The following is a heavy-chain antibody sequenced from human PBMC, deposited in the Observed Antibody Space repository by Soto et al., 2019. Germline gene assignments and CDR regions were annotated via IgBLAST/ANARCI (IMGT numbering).Heavy chain of an antibody. J-gene: IGHJ4*02. CDR1: GYTFTGYY. Sequence: QVQLVQSGAEVKKPGASVKVSCKPSGYTFTGYYIHWVRQAPGQGLEWMGWINPNSGATNYALKLQGRVTMTRDTSISAAYMELNSLTSDDTAVYYCARSRLTDYSIDYWGQGTLVTVSS. D-gene: IGHD4-4*01. CDR2: INPNSGAT. CDR3: ARSRLTDYSIDY. V-gene: IGHV1-2*02.